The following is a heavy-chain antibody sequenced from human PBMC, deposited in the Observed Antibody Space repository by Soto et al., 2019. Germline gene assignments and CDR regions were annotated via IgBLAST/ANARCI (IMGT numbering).Heavy chain of an antibody. CDR1: GFPFSRYE. D-gene: IGHD3-22*01. V-gene: IGHV3-30*18. CDR2: ISHDGSNK. CDR3: AKDADFDTRNLHH. J-gene: IGHJ5*02. Sequence: GSLLLACSASGFPFSRYEIHWVRQVPGRGLEWVALISHDGSNKYYVDSVKGRFIISRDNSKNTVYLQMNSLRTEDKALYYCAKDADFDTRNLHHWGQGTPVTVSS.